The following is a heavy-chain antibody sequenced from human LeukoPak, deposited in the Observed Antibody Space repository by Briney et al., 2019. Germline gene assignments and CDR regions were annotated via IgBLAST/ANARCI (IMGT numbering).Heavy chain of an antibody. CDR3: ARDALHGAYDSSGYSSPGAWFDP. CDR1: GYTFTSYG. J-gene: IGHJ5*02. CDR2: ISAYNGNT. Sequence: GASVKVSCKASGYTFTSYGISWVRQAPGQGLEWMGWISAYNGNTNYAQKLQGRVTMTTDTSTGTAYMELRSLRSDDTAVYYCARDALHGAYDSSGYSSPGAWFDPWGQGTLVTVSS. D-gene: IGHD3-22*01. V-gene: IGHV1-18*01.